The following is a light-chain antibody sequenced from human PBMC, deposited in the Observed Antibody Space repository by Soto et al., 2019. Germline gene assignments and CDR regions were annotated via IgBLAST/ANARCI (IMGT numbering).Light chain of an antibody. CDR1: NSNIGNSY. CDR2: ENA. V-gene: IGLV1-51*02. J-gene: IGLJ1*01. CDR3: GTWDSGLSGFV. Sequence: QSVLTQPPSVSAAPGQKVTISCSGSNSNIGNSYVYWYQQFPGAAPKLPTYENAKRASGIPDRFSGSKSGAAATLAITGIQTGDEADYYCGTWDSGLSGFVFGTGTKVTVL.